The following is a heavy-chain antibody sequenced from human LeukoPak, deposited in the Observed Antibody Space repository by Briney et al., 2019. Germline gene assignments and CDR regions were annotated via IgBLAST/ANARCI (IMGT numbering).Heavy chain of an antibody. CDR2: FYYSGNT. Sequence: PSETLSLTCTVSGDSISSHSYFWGWICQPPGKGLEWIGSFYYSGNTYYNPSLKSRVTISGDTSKRQFSLKLSSVTAADTAVYYCARLLGGSFYFDYWGQGALVTVSS. CDR1: GDSISSHSYF. J-gene: IGHJ4*02. D-gene: IGHD1-26*01. CDR3: ARLLGGSFYFDY. V-gene: IGHV4-39*01.